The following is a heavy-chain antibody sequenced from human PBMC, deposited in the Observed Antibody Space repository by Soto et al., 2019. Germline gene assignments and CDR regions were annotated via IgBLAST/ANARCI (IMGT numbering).Heavy chain of an antibody. J-gene: IGHJ4*02. CDR1: GFTFSSYG. D-gene: IGHD6-13*01. CDR2: IWYDGSNK. CDR3: ARDQASSSWYSESFDY. V-gene: IGHV3-33*01. Sequence: PGVSLRLSCAASGFTFSSYGIHWVRQAPGKGLEWVAVIWYDGSNKYYADSVKGRFTISRDNSKNTLYLQMNSLRAEDTAVYYCARDQASSSWYSESFDYWGQGT.